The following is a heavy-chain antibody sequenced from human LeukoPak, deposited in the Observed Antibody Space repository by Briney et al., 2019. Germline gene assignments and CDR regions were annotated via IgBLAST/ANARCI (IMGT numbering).Heavy chain of an antibody. CDR2: ISGSGGST. CDR3: AKDSPFGRFVEQ. CDR1: GFTFGDYA. Sequence: PGRSLRLSCTASGFTFGDYAMSWFRQAPGKGLEWVSTISGSGGSTYYADSVKGRFTISRDNSENALFLQMNSLRAEDTAVYYCAKDSPFGRFVEQWGQGTLVTVSS. J-gene: IGHJ4*02. V-gene: IGHV3-23*01. D-gene: IGHD3-3*01.